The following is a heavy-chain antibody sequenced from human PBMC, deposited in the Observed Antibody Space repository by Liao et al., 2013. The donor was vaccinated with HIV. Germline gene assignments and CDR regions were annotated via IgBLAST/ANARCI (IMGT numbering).Heavy chain of an antibody. CDR2: IFTSGST. V-gene: IGHV4-61*02. J-gene: IGHJ4*02. D-gene: IGHD6-13*01. CDR3: ARGLSSRTYFDY. CDR1: GGSISSGSYY. Sequence: QVHLQESGPGLVTPSQTLSLTCTVSGGSISSGSYYWSWIRQPAGKGLEWVGRIFTSGSTYYNPSLKSRVTISIDMSYNQFSLDLSSVTAADTAVYYCARGLSSRTYFDYWGQGTLVAVSS.